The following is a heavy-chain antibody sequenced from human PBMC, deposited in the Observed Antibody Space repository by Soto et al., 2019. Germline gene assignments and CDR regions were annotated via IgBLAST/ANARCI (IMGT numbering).Heavy chain of an antibody. J-gene: IGHJ4*02. CDR2: IWYDGSNK. D-gene: IGHD4-4*01. CDR3: AREYSNYAFDY. CDR1: GFTFSSYG. V-gene: IGHV3-33*01. Sequence: GGSLRLSCAASGFTFSSYGMHWVRQAPGKGLEWVAVIWYDGSNKYYADSVKGRFTISRDNSKNTLYLQMNSLRAEDTAVYYCAREYSNYAFDYWGQGTLVTVSS.